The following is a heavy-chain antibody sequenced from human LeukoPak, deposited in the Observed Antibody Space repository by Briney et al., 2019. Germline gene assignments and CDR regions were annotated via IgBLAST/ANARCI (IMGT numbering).Heavy chain of an antibody. Sequence: PSETLSLTCTVSGSSITTYTHWGWIRQSPGKGLGWIASIHHTGNTYYNPSLESRVTISIDTSKNQFSLEVRSVTAADTAFYFCVNSKSNYEAVSWGPGTLVTVSS. CDR3: VNSKSNYEAVS. V-gene: IGHV4-38-2*02. CDR1: GSSITTYTH. CDR2: IHHTGNT. D-gene: IGHD3-22*01. J-gene: IGHJ5*02.